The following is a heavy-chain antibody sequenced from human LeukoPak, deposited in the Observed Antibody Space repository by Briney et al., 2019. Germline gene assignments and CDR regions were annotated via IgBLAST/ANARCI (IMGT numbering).Heavy chain of an antibody. CDR1: GFTFSSYE. CDR3: AELGMTMIGGV. Sequence: PGWSLRLSCAASGFTFSSYEMNWVRQAQGKGLKCVSYISSSGSTIYYADSVKARFTISRDNAKNSLYLQINSLRAEDTAVYYCAELGMTMIGGVWGKGTTVTISS. CDR2: ISSSGSTI. D-gene: IGHD3-10*02. J-gene: IGHJ6*04. V-gene: IGHV3-48*03.